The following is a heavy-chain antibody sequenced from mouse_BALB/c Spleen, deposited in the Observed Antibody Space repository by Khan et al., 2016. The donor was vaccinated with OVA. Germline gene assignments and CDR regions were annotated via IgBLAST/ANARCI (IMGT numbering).Heavy chain of an antibody. CDR2: ISYSGST. CDR1: GYSITSGYG. V-gene: IGHV3-2*02. Sequence: VQLKQSGPGLVKPSQSLSLTCTVTGYSITSGYGWNWIRQFPGNKLEWMGYISYSGSTNYNPSLKSRISITRDTSKNQLVLQLNSVTTEDTATYYCARTARIKYWGQGTTLTVSS. CDR3: ARTARIKY. J-gene: IGHJ2*01. D-gene: IGHD1-2*01.